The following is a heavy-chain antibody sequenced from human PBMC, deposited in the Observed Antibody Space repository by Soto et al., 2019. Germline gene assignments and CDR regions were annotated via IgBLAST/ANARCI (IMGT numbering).Heavy chain of an antibody. J-gene: IGHJ4*02. CDR1: GGSISSYY. CDR3: ARVRGNYYDSSGYYSGEYYFDY. Sequence: SETLSLTCTVYGGSISSYYWSWIRQPPGKGLEWIGYIYYSGSTNYNPSLKSRVTISVDTSKNQFSLKLSSVTAADTAVYYCARVRGNYYDSSGYYSGEYYFDYWGQGTLVTVSS. CDR2: IYYSGST. D-gene: IGHD3-22*01. V-gene: IGHV4-59*01.